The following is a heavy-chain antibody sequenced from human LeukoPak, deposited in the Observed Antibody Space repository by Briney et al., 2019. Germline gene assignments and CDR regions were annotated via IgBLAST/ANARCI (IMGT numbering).Heavy chain of an antibody. CDR3: AREVLNWGYSYAD. Sequence: GGSLRLSCAASGFTFSDYYMSWIRQAPGKGLEWVSYISSSSSYTNYADSVKGRFTISRDNAKNTLYLQMNSLRAEDTAVYYCAREVLNWGYSYADWGQGTLVTVSS. CDR1: GFTFSDYY. CDR2: ISSSSSYT. D-gene: IGHD5-18*01. J-gene: IGHJ4*02. V-gene: IGHV3-11*06.